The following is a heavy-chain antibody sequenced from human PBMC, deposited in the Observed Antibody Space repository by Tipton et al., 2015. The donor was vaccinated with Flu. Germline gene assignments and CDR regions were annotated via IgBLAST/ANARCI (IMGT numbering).Heavy chain of an antibody. Sequence: TLSLTCTVSGGSISRSHYSWGWIRQPPGKGLEWIGNIYYSGTTYYNPSLKSRVTIAVDTSKNQFSLQLSSVAAADTAVYYCARHVDRSWMLEFWGQGTLVTVSS. J-gene: IGHJ4*02. CDR2: IYYSGTT. D-gene: IGHD3-10*01. CDR1: GGSISRSHYS. CDR3: ARHVDRSWMLEF. V-gene: IGHV4-39*07.